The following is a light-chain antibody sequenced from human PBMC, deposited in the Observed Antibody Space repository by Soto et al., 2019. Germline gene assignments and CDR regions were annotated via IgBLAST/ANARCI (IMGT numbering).Light chain of an antibody. CDR3: QQRYVWLT. Sequence: EIVLTQSPGTLSLSPGERATLSCRASQSVTSSYLAWYQQKSGQAPRLLIYDASNRATGTPARFSGSGSGTDFTLTISSLEPEDSAVYYCQQRYVWLTFGGGTKVDIK. V-gene: IGKV3D-20*02. CDR2: DAS. J-gene: IGKJ4*01. CDR1: QSVTSSY.